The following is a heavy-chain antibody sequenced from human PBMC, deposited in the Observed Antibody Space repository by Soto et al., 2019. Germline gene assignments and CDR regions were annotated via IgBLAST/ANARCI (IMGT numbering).Heavy chain of an antibody. V-gene: IGHV3-23*01. J-gene: IGHJ4*02. D-gene: IGHD5-18*01. CDR1: GFTFSSYA. Sequence: GGSLRLSCAASGFTFSSYAMSWVRQAPGKGLEWVSAISGSGGSTYYADSVKGRFTISRDNSKNTLYLQMNSLRAEDTAVYYCASEDTAFEPAFGGGYADKNDYWGQGTLVTVSS. CDR2: ISGSGGST. CDR3: ASEDTAFEPAFGGGYADKNDY.